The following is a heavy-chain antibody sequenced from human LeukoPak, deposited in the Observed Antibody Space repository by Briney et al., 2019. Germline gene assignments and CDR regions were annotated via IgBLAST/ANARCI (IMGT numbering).Heavy chain of an antibody. Sequence: SETLSLTCTDSGGSISSGGYYWSWIRQHPGKGLEWIGYIYYSGSTYYNPSLKSRVTISVDTSKNQFSLKLSSVTAADTAVYYCARTMMGYYFDYWGQGTLVTVSS. CDR2: IYYSGST. V-gene: IGHV4-31*03. J-gene: IGHJ4*02. D-gene: IGHD3-22*01. CDR1: GGSISSGGYY. CDR3: ARTMMGYYFDY.